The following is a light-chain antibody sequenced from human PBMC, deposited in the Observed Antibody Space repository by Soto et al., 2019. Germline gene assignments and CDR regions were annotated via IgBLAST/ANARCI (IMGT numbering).Light chain of an antibody. Sequence: SYELTQLPSVSVSPGQTASITCSGDKLGDKYVCWYQQKPGQSPVLVIYQGNKRPSGIPERFSGSNSGNTATLTISGTQAMDEADYHCQAGDRGVVFGGGTKLTVL. CDR2: QGN. CDR1: KLGDKY. CDR3: QAGDRGVV. V-gene: IGLV3-1*01. J-gene: IGLJ2*01.